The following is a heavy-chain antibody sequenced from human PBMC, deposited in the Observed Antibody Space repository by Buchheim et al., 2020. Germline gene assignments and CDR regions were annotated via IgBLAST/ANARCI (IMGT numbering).Heavy chain of an antibody. CDR2: ISHSGDT. V-gene: IGHV4-4*02. J-gene: IGHJ6*03. Sequence: QVQLQESGPGLVKPSGPLSLTCAVSGGSINNNHWWNWVRQPPGQGLEWIGQISHSGDTNYNPSLMSRVTISLDKSRSQFSLKLTSMTAADTAVYYCARQITMVRGLTVQDYHYMDVWGKGTT. CDR3: ARQITMVRGLTVQDYHYMDV. D-gene: IGHD3-10*01. CDR1: GGSINNNHW.